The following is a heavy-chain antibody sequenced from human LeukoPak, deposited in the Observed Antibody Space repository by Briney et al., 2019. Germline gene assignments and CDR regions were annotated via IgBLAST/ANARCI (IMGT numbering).Heavy chain of an antibody. CDR3: ARVWKYQLLSGAFDI. D-gene: IGHD2-2*01. CDR2: INPNSGGT. V-gene: IGHV1-2*02. J-gene: IGHJ3*02. Sequence: ASVKVSCKASGYTFTGYYMHWVRQAPGQGLEWMGWINPNSGGTNYAQKFQGRVTMTRDMSTSTVYMELSSLRSEDTAVYYCARVWKYQLLSGAFDIWGQGTMVTVSS. CDR1: GYTFTGYY.